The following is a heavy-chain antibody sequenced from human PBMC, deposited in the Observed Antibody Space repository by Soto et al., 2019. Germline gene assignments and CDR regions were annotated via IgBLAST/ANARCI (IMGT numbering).Heavy chain of an antibody. CDR2: INHSGST. Sequence: SETLSLTCAVYGGSFSGYYWSWIRQPPGKGLEWIGEINHSGSTNYNPSLKSRVTISVDTSKNQFSLKLSSVTAADTAVYYCARGAKNTIFGVVIAPNKSYYYYGMDVWGQGTTVTVSS. CDR3: ARGAKNTIFGVVIAPNKSYYYYGMDV. CDR1: GGSFSGYY. V-gene: IGHV4-34*01. D-gene: IGHD3-3*01. J-gene: IGHJ6*02.